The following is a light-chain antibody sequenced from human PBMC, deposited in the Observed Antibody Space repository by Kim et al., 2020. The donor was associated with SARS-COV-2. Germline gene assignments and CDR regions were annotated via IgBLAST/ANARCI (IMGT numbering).Light chain of an antibody. Sequence: GQSITISCACGSSDVGNYNDVSWYQHHPGKAPKLLIYGVTKRPSGVPDRFSASKSGSTASLTVSALQIEDEADYYCGSYTGNNNFVFGTGTKVTVL. CDR3: GSYTGNNNFV. V-gene: IGLV2-8*01. CDR1: SSDVGNYND. J-gene: IGLJ1*01. CDR2: GVT.